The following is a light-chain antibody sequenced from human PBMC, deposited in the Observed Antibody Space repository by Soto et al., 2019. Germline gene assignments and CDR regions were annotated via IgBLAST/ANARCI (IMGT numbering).Light chain of an antibody. Sequence: DIQMTQSPSTLSASVGDRVTITCRASQSISSWLAWFQQKPGKAPKLLMYDASSLESGVPSRFSGSGSGTEFTLTISSLQPDDFATYYCQQANSFPITFGQGTRLEIK. CDR2: DAS. CDR3: QQANSFPIT. J-gene: IGKJ5*01. V-gene: IGKV1-5*01. CDR1: QSISSW.